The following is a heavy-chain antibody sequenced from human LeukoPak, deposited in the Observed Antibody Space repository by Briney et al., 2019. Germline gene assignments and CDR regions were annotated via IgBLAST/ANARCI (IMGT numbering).Heavy chain of an antibody. Sequence: SETLSLTCTVSGGSISSYYWSWIRQPAGKGLEWIGRIYTSGSTNYNPSLKSRVTISVDQSKKQFSLKLSSVTAADPAVYYCAGGDIVVVPGHFDYWGQGTLVTVSS. CDR2: IYTSGST. D-gene: IGHD2-2*01. J-gene: IGHJ4*02. CDR1: GGSISSYY. CDR3: AGGDIVVVPGHFDY. V-gene: IGHV4-4*07.